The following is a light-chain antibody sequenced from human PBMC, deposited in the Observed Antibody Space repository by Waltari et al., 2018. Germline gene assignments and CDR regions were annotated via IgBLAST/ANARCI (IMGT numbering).Light chain of an antibody. V-gene: IGKV3-20*01. CDR3: QQYNYSPLT. Sequence: SPGERATLSCRASQSVSNTYLAWYQRKPGQAPRLLIYGASSRATGIPDRFSGSGSGTEFTLTINALEPEDSAVYFCQQYNYSPLTFGGGTRVEIK. CDR1: QSVSNTY. J-gene: IGKJ4*01. CDR2: GAS.